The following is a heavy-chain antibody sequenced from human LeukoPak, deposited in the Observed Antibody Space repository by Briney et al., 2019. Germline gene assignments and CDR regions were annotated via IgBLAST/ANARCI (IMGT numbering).Heavy chain of an antibody. Sequence: GGSLRLSCAASGFTFSSYGMHWVRQAPGKGLEWVAFIRYDGSNKYYADSVKGRFTISRDNSKNTLYLQMNSLRAEDTAVYYCAKARPDFWSGYYLDYWGQGTLVTVSS. CDR2: IRYDGSNK. J-gene: IGHJ4*02. D-gene: IGHD3-3*01. V-gene: IGHV3-30*02. CDR3: AKARPDFWSGYYLDY. CDR1: GFTFSSYG.